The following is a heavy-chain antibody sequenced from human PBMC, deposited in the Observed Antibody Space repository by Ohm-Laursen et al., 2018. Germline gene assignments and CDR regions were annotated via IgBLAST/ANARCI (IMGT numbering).Heavy chain of an antibody. D-gene: IGHD1-26*01. J-gene: IGHJ3*02. CDR2: VSGSGDST. V-gene: IGHV3-23*01. CDR3: ARGSESGSYGAFDI. CDR1: GFTFRGYA. Sequence: SLRLSCTASGFTFRGYAMSWVRQAPGKGLEWVSSVSGSGDSTYYADSVKGRFTISRDNSKNTLYLQMNSLRAEDTAVYYCARGSESGSYGAFDIWGQGTMVTVSS.